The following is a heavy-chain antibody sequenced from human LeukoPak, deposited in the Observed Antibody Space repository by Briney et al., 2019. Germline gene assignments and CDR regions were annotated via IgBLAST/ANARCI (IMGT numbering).Heavy chain of an antibody. CDR3: ARDWGTFRPGEGSAFDI. Sequence: SETLSLTCVVSGGSISSDGYSWSWIRQPPGKGLEWIGCIYHSASTYYNPSLKSRVSISVDRSKNQFSLKLSSVPAADTAVYYCARDWGTFRPGEGSAFDIWGQGTMVTVSS. J-gene: IGHJ3*02. D-gene: IGHD3-16*01. CDR1: GGSISSDGYS. V-gene: IGHV4-30-2*01. CDR2: IYHSAST.